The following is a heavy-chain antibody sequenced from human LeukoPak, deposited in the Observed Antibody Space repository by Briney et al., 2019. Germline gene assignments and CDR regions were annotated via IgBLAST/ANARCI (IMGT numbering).Heavy chain of an antibody. J-gene: IGHJ4*02. CDR2: IYISGRT. CDR3: GRGDFGASDVFRL. V-gene: IGHV4-4*07. D-gene: IGHD4-17*01. Sequence: SETLSLTCTISGGSISGYYWSWLRQPAGKGLEWIGRIYISGRTTYNPSLESRVTMSVDTSKNRFSLNLRSVTAADTAVYYCGRGDFGASDVFRLWGQGTLVSVSS. CDR1: GGSISGYY.